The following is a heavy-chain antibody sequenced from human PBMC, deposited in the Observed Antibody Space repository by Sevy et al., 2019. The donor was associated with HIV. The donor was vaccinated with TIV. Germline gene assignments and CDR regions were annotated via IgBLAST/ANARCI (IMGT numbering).Heavy chain of an antibody. D-gene: IGHD6-13*01. V-gene: IGHV3-15*01. Sequence: GGSLRLSCAASGFTFSNAWMSWVRQAPGKGLEWVGRIKSKTDGGTTDYAAPVKGRFTISRDDSKNTLYLQMSSLKTEDTAVYYCTTGSIIAAAGNYYYGMDVWGQGTTVTVSS. CDR3: TTGSIIAAAGNYYYGMDV. CDR2: IKSKTDGGTT. J-gene: IGHJ6*02. CDR1: GFTFSNAW.